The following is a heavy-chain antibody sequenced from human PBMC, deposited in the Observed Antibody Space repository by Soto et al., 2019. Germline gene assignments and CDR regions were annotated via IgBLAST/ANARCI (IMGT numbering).Heavy chain of an antibody. V-gene: IGHV3-33*01. D-gene: IGHD6-13*01. CDR2: IWYDGSNK. J-gene: IGHJ4*02. Sequence: GGSLRLSCAASGLTFSSYGMHWVRQAPGKGLEWVAVIWYDGSNKYYADSVKGRFTISRDNSKNTLYLQMNSLRAEDTAVYYCARDQFSGYSSSWYARGRFDYWGQGTLVTVSS. CDR1: GLTFSSYG. CDR3: ARDQFSGYSSSWYARGRFDY.